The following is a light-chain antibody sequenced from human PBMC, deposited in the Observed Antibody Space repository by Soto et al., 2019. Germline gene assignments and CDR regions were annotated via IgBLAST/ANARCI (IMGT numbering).Light chain of an antibody. CDR1: SSNIGSNY. CDR3: AAWDDGLGGHV. J-gene: IGLJ7*01. V-gene: IGLV1-47*01. Sequence: QSVLTQPPSASGTPGQRVTISCSGSSSNIGSNYVYWYQQLPGTAPKLLIYRDNQRPSGVPDRFSGSKSGTSASLAISGLRSEDEADYYCAAWDDGLGGHVFGGGTQLTVL. CDR2: RDN.